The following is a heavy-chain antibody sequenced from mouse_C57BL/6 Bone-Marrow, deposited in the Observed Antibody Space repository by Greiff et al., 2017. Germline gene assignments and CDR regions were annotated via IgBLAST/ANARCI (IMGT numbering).Heavy chain of an antibody. CDR3: TTGPIYYDYDGFDY. CDR2: IDPENGDT. Sequence: VQLQQSGAELVRPGASVKLSCTASGFHIKDDYMHWVKQRPEQGLEWIGWIDPENGDTEYASKFPGKATITADTSSKTAYLQLSSLTSEDTAVYYCTTGPIYYDYDGFDYWGQGTTLTVSS. CDR1: GFHIKDDY. J-gene: IGHJ2*01. V-gene: IGHV14-4*01. D-gene: IGHD2-4*01.